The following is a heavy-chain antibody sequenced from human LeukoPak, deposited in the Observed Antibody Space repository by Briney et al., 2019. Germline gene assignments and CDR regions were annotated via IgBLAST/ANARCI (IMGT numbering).Heavy chain of an antibody. CDR1: VGTFSSYA. CDR2: IIPIFGTA. CDR3: ARVQRITMVRGVPGPLD. D-gene: IGHD3-10*01. Sequence: SVRVSCKASVGTFSSYAISWVRQAPGQGLEWMGGIIPIFGTANYAQKFKGIVTITADKSTSTAYMELSSLRSEDTAVYYCARVQRITMVRGVPGPLDWGQGTLVTVSS. V-gene: IGHV1-69*06. J-gene: IGHJ4*02.